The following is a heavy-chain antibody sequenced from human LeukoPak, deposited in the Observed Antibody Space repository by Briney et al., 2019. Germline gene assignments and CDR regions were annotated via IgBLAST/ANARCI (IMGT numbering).Heavy chain of an antibody. J-gene: IGHJ5*02. D-gene: IGHD4-23*01. CDR1: GYTFTSYY. CDR2: INPSGGST. V-gene: IGHV1-46*01. Sequence: ASVKVSCKASGYTFTSYYMHWVRQAPGQGLEWMGIINPSGGSTSYAKTFQGRVTMTRDMSTSTDYMELSSLRSEDTAVYYCARDNSVEDTAWWFDPWGQGTLVTVSS. CDR3: ARDNSVEDTAWWFDP.